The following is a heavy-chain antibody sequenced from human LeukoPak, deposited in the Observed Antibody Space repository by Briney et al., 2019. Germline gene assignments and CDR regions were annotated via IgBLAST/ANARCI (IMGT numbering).Heavy chain of an antibody. V-gene: IGHV3-30*02. CDR3: VKDLSGTYHFDY. J-gene: IGHJ4*02. CDR1: GSIFSSYG. CDR2: IRYDGSIK. Sequence: GGSLRLSCAASGSIFSSYGMHWVRQAPGKGLEWVAFIRYDGSIKSYADSVKGRFTISRDNSKNTLYLQMNSPRAEDTAVYYCVKDLSGTYHFDYWGQGTLVTVSS. D-gene: IGHD3-10*01.